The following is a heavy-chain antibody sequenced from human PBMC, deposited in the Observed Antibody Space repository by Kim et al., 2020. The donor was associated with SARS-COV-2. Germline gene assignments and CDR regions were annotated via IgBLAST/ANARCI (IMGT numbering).Heavy chain of an antibody. J-gene: IGHJ4*02. D-gene: IGHD6-19*01. CDR3: ARDSVPWAYSSGWYGSFDY. Sequence: ASVKVSCKASGYTFTSYAMNWVRQAPGQGLEWMGWINTNTGNPTYAQGFTGRFVFSLDTSVSTAYLQISSLKAEDTAVYYCARDSVPWAYSSGWYGSFDYWGQGTLVTVSS. CDR2: INTNTGNP. V-gene: IGHV7-4-1*02. CDR1: GYTFTSYA.